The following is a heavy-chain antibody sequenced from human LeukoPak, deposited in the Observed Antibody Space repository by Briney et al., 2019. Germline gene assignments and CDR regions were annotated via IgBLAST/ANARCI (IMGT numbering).Heavy chain of an antibody. Sequence: PGGSLRLSCAASGFTFRNYAMSWVRQAPGKGLEWVAVISYDGSNKYYADSVKGRFTISRDNSKNTLYLQMNSLRAEDTAVYYCARVRAYQLPVDYWGQGTLVTVSS. V-gene: IGHV3-30-3*01. CDR2: ISYDGSNK. J-gene: IGHJ4*02. CDR3: ARVRAYQLPVDY. CDR1: GFTFRNYA. D-gene: IGHD2-2*01.